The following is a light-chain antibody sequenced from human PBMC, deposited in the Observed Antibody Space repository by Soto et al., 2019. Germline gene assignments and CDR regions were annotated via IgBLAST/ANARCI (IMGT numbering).Light chain of an antibody. CDR1: QSISSY. V-gene: IGKV1-39*01. Sequence: DIQMTQSPSSLSASVVDRVTITCLASQSISSYLNWYQQKPGKAPKLLIYAASSLQSGVPSRFSGSGSGTEFTLTVSSLQPEDFAVYYCQQYRSPPWTCGQGTKVDI. CDR3: QQYRSPPWT. J-gene: IGKJ1*01. CDR2: AAS.